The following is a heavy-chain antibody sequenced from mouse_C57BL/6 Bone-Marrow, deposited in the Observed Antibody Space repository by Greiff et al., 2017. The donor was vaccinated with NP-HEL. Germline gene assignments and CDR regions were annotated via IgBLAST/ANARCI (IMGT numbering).Heavy chain of an antibody. CDR1: GFTFSDYY. D-gene: IGHD2-4*01. CDR3: ARHEDDSMDY. CDR2: ISNGGGST. V-gene: IGHV5-12*01. J-gene: IGHJ4*01. Sequence: DVKLVESGGGLVQPGGSLKLSCAASGFTFSDYYMYWVRQTPEKRLEWVAYISNGGGSTYYPDTVKGRFTISRDNAKNTLYLQMSRLKSEDTAMYYCARHEDDSMDYWGQGTSVTVSS.